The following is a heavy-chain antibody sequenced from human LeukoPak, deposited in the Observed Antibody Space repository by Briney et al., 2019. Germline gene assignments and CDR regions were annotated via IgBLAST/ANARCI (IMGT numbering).Heavy chain of an antibody. J-gene: IGHJ4*02. D-gene: IGHD3-9*01. CDR3: ARNYDILTGFFDY. Sequence: PSETLSLTCTVSGGSISSYYWSWIRQPPGKGLEWTGYIYYSGSTNYNPSLKSRVTISVDTSKNQFSLKLSSVTAADTAVYYCARNYDILTGFFDYWGQGTLVTVSS. CDR2: IYYSGST. V-gene: IGHV4-59*01. CDR1: GGSISSYY.